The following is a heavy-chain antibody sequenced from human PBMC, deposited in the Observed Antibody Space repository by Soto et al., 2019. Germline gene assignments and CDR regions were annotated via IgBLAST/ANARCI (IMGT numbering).Heavy chain of an antibody. D-gene: IGHD5-12*01. J-gene: IGHJ6*02. CDR2: IYYSGST. CDR3: ARAAIVATTGVGMDL. Sequence: QVQLQESGPGLVKPSETLSLTCTVSGGSISSDYWSWIRQPPGNGLEWIGYIYYSGSTNYNPSLKSPVTLSVDTSKNQFSLKLSSVTAADTAVYYCARAAIVATTGVGMDLWGQGTTVTVSS. CDR1: GGSISSDY. V-gene: IGHV4-59*01.